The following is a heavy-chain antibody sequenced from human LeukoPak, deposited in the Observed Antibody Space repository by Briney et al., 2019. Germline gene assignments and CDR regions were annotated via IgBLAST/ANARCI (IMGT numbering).Heavy chain of an antibody. D-gene: IGHD3-10*01. J-gene: IGHJ5*02. CDR1: GGTFSSYA. Sequence: SVKVSCKASGGTFSSYAISWVRQAPGQGLEWMGGIIPIFGTANYAQKFQGRVTITADESTSTAYMELSSLRSEDTAVYYCARELDRWFGDSGSYNWFDPWGQGTLVTVSS. CDR3: ARELDRWFGDSGSYNWFDP. CDR2: IIPIFGTA. V-gene: IGHV1-69*13.